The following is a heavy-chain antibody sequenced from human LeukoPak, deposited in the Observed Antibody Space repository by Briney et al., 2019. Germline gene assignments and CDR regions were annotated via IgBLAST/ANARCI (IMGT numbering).Heavy chain of an antibody. CDR2: ISAYNGNT. CDR1: GYTFTTYG. V-gene: IGHV1-18*01. J-gene: IGHJ5*02. CDR3: ARDLIAARPGWFDP. Sequence: ASVKVSCKASGYTFTTYGINWVRQAPGQGLEWMGWISAYNGNTNYAQNLQGRVTLTTDASASTAYMELRSLRSDDTAVYYCARDLIAARPGWFDPWGQGTLVTVSS. D-gene: IGHD6-6*01.